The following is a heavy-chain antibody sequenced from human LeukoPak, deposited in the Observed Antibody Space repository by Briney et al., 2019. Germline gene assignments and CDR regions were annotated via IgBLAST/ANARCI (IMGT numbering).Heavy chain of an antibody. CDR3: AREGGYHDTFDY. D-gene: IGHD2-15*01. J-gene: IGHJ4*02. Sequence: ASVKVSCKASGYTFTSYDINWVRQATGQGLEWMGWMNPNSGNTGYAQKLQGRVTMTTDTSTSTAYMELRSLRSDDTAVYYCAREGGYHDTFDYWGQGTLVTVSS. V-gene: IGHV1-8*01. CDR2: MNPNSGNT. CDR1: GYTFTSYD.